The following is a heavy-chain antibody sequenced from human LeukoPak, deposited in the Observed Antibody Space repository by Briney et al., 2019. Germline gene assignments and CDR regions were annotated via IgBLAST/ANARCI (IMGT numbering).Heavy chain of an antibody. CDR1: GFTFSPYA. CDR2: ISGSGGRT. V-gene: IGHV3-23*01. D-gene: IGHD6-13*01. J-gene: IGHJ4*02. Sequence: GGSLRLSCAASGFTFSPYALSWVRQAPGTGLAWVSAISGSGGRTYYADSVKGRFTISRDNSKNTVYLQMESLRAEDTAVYYCANPRDSSTWYTFDYWGQGTLVTVSS. CDR3: ANPRDSSTWYTFDY.